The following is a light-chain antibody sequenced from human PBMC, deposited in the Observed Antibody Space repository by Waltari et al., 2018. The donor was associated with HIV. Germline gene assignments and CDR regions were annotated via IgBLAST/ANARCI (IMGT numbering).Light chain of an antibody. CDR1: SSDIGGYNY. V-gene: IGLV2-8*01. CDR2: EVN. Sequence: QSALTQPPSASGSPGQSVTISCTGTSSDIGGYNYVSWYQQHPGKVPKLMIYEVNKRPSGVPYRFSASKSGNTASLTVSGLQAEDEADYYCSSYAGSKDVFGTGTKVTVL. J-gene: IGLJ1*01. CDR3: SSYAGSKDV.